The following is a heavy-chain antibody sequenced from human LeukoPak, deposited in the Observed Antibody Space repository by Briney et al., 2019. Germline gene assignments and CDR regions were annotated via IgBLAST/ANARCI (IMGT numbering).Heavy chain of an antibody. D-gene: IGHD3-22*01. CDR1: GYTFTSYY. Sequence: ASEKVSCKASGYTFTSYYMHWVRQPPGQGLEGMGIINPSGGSTSYAQKFQGRVTMTRDMSTSTVYMELSSLRSEDTAVYYCARKEGRGYDSSGYYYVWGQGTLVTVSS. V-gene: IGHV1-46*01. J-gene: IGHJ4*02. CDR3: ARKEGRGYDSSGYYYV. CDR2: INPSGGST.